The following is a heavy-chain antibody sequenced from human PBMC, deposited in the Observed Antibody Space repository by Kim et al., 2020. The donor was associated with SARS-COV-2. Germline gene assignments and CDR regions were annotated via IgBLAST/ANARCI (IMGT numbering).Heavy chain of an antibody. V-gene: IGHV3-33*01. CDR3: ARDLSGYEFRIDY. D-gene: IGHD6-13*01. J-gene: IGHJ4*02. Sequence: YEDSVKSRFTITVDNAKNTLYLQMHSLRAEDTAVYYCARDLSGYEFRIDYWCQGTLVTVYS.